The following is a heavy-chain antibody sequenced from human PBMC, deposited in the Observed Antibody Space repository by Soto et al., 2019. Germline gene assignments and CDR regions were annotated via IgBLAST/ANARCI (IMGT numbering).Heavy chain of an antibody. CDR3: VKEQSLAYRPDP. CDR2: ISSSGYST. D-gene: IGHD6-6*01. V-gene: IGHV3-64D*06. CDR1: GLTFSRYA. J-gene: IGHJ5*02. Sequence: GGSLRLSCSASGLTFSRYAVQWVRQAPGKGPEYVSAISSSGYSTHYADSVKGRFTISRDNSKNTMYLQMNSLRVDDTAVYYCVKEQSLAYRPDPWGQGALVTVSS.